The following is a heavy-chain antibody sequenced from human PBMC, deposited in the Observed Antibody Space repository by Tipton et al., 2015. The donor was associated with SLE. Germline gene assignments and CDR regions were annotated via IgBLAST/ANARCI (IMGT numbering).Heavy chain of an antibody. Sequence: TLSLTCTVSGGSISSYYWSWIRQPPGKGLEWIGYIYYSGSTNYNPPLKSRVTISVDTSKNQFSLKLNSVTAADTAVYYCAREKGDACPSLVAFDIGGQGPMVAVSS. CDR1: GGSISSYY. CDR3: AREKGDACPSLVAFDI. V-gene: IGHV4-59*01. CDR2: IYYSGST. J-gene: IGHJ3*02. D-gene: IGHD3-16*01.